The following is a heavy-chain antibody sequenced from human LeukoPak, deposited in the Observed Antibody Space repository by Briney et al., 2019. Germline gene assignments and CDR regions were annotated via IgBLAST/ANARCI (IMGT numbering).Heavy chain of an antibody. J-gene: IGHJ6*02. V-gene: IGHV3-30-3*01. Sequence: GGSLRLSCAASGFTFSSYAMHWVRQAPGKGLEWVAVISYDGSNKYYADSVKGRFTISRDNSKNTLYLQMNSLRAEDTAVYYCAREPLQDVWGQGTTVTVSS. CDR1: GFTFSSYA. CDR2: ISYDGSNK. CDR3: AREPLQDV.